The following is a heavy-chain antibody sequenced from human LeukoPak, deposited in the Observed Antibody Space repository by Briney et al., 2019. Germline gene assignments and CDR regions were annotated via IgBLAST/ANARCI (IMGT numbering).Heavy chain of an antibody. Sequence: ASVKVSCKSSGYTFTGYYMHWVRQAPGQAPEWMGWINPNSGGTNYAQKFQGRVTMTRDTSISTAYMELSRLRSDDTAVYYCARGIAAAGKADYWGQGTLVTVSS. CDR1: GYTFTGYY. V-gene: IGHV1-2*02. D-gene: IGHD6-13*01. CDR2: INPNSGGT. J-gene: IGHJ4*02. CDR3: ARGIAAAGKADY.